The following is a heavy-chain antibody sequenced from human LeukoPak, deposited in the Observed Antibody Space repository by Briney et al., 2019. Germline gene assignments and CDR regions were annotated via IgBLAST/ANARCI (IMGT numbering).Heavy chain of an antibody. CDR1: GYTFTSYG. D-gene: IGHD6-13*01. V-gene: IGHV1-18*01. CDR3: ARAEPIAAAGLYYYYGMDV. Sequence: GASVKVSCKASGYTFTSYGISWVRQAPGQGLEWMGWISAYNGNTNYAQKLQGRVTMTTDTSTSTAYMELRSLRSEDTAVYYCARAEPIAAAGLYYYYGMDVWGQGTTVTVSS. CDR2: ISAYNGNT. J-gene: IGHJ6*02.